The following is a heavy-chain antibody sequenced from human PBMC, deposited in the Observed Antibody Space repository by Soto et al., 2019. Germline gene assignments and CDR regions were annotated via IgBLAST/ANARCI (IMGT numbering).Heavy chain of an antibody. CDR3: AKRIMATIGHFDS. CDR1: GFTFSSYA. D-gene: IGHD5-12*01. J-gene: IGHJ4*02. Sequence: GGSLSLACAASGFTFSSYAMSWVRQAPGKGLEWVSSISGIGHSTYYADSVKGRFTISRDNSKNTLFLQMSSLRAEDTAVYYCAKRIMATIGHFDSWGQGTLVTVSS. V-gene: IGHV3-23*01. CDR2: ISGIGHST.